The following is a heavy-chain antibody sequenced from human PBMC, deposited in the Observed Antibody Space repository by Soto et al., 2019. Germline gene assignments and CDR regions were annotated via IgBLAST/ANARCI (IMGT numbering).Heavy chain of an antibody. CDR1: GYTFTSYA. Sequence: ASVKVSCKASGYTFTSYAMHWVRQAPGQRLEWMGWINAGNGNTKYSQKFQGRVTITRDTSASTAYMELRSLRSEDTAVYYCASSYCISTSCPPYYGMDFWGQGTTVTVSS. D-gene: IGHD2-2*01. V-gene: IGHV1-3*01. CDR3: ASSYCISTSCPPYYGMDF. CDR2: INAGNGNT. J-gene: IGHJ6*02.